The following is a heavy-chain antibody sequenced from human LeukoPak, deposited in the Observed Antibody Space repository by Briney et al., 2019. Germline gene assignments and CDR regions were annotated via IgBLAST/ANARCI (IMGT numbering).Heavy chain of an antibody. CDR2: ISGSGGST. CDR1: GFTFSSYA. CDR3: AKDISTVEMATMAEY. J-gene: IGHJ4*02. D-gene: IGHD5-24*01. Sequence: AGGSLRLSCAASGFTFSSYAMSWVRQAPGKGLEWVSAISGSGGSTYYADSVKGRFTISRDNSKNTLYLQMNSLRAEDTAVYYCAKDISTVEMATMAEYWGQGTLVTVSS. V-gene: IGHV3-23*01.